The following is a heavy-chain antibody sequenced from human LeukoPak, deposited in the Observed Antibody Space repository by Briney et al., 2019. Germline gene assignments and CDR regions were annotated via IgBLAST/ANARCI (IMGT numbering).Heavy chain of an antibody. J-gene: IGHJ6*03. D-gene: IGHD3-10*01. CDR3: AKGQRGATDLCMDV. Sequence: PGGSLRLSCAASGFTFSSYAMSWVRQAPGKGLEWVSAISGSGGSTYYADSVKGRFTISRDNSKNTLYLQMNSLRAEDTAVYYCAKGQRGATDLCMDVWGKGTTVTVSS. CDR1: GFTFSSYA. CDR2: ISGSGGST. V-gene: IGHV3-23*01.